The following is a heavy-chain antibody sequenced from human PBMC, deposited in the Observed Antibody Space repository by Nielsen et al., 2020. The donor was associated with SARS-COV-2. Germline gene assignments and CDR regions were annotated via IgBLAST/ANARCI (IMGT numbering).Heavy chain of an antibody. CDR1: GGSITSGGYS. D-gene: IGHD3-22*01. J-gene: IGHJ4*02. V-gene: IGHV4-31*11. CDR3: ARAPKAIVVHHFDY. CDR2: IYYSGST. Sequence: LRLSCAVSGGSITSGGYSWSWIRQPPGKGLEWIGYIYYSGSTYYNPSLKSRVTISVDTSKNQFSLKLSSVTAADTAVYYCARAPKAIVVHHFDYWGQGTLVTVSS.